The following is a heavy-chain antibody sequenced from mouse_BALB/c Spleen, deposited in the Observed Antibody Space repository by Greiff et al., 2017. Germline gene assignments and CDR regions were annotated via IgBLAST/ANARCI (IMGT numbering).Heavy chain of an antibody. CDR2: IDTSDSYT. CDR1: GYTFTDYW. Sequence: VKLQQPGAELVMPGASVKMSCKASGYTFTDYWMHWVKQRPGQGLEWIGAIDTSDSYTSYNQKFKGKATLTVDESSSTAYMQLSSLTSEDSAVYYCARDSSGYAMDYWGQGTSVTVSS. D-gene: IGHD3-2*01. V-gene: IGHV1-69*01. CDR3: ARDSSGYAMDY. J-gene: IGHJ4*01.